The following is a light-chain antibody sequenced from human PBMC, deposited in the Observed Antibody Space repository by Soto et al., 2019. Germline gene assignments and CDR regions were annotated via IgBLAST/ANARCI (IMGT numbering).Light chain of an antibody. V-gene: IGKV1-5*03. CDR1: QSISSW. CDR2: QAS. Sequence: DIQMTQSPSTLSASVGDRVTITCRASQSISSWLAWYQQKPGKAPKLLIYQASYLESGVPSRFSGSASGTDFTLTISSLQPDDVATYYCQQYKSYPYTFGQETKVEIK. J-gene: IGKJ2*01. CDR3: QQYKSYPYT.